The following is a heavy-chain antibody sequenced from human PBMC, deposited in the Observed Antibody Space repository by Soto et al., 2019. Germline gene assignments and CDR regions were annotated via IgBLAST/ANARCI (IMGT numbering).Heavy chain of an antibody. CDR3: ARDQRSQLGYCSGGSCYSLAFDI. J-gene: IGHJ3*02. V-gene: IGHV1-3*01. D-gene: IGHD2-15*01. CDR1: GYTFTSYA. Sequence: ASVKVSWKASGYTFTSYAMHWVRQAPGQRLEWMGWINADNGNTKYSQKFQGRVTITRDTSASTAYMELRSLRSDDTAVYYCARDQRSQLGYCSGGSCYSLAFDIWGQGTMVTVSS. CDR2: INADNGNT.